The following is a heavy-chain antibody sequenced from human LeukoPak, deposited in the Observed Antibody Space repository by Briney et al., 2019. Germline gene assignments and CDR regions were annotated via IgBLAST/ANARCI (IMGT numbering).Heavy chain of an antibody. D-gene: IGHD5-18*01. CDR2: ISSSSSTI. J-gene: IGHJ4*02. CDR1: GFTFSSYS. Sequence: GGSLRLSCAASGFTFSSYSMNWVRQAPGKGLEWVSYISSSSSTIYYADSVKGRFTISRDNAKNSLYLQMNSLRDEDTAVYYCARVGYSYGYATFDYWGQGTLVTVSS. CDR3: ARVGYSYGYATFDY. V-gene: IGHV3-48*02.